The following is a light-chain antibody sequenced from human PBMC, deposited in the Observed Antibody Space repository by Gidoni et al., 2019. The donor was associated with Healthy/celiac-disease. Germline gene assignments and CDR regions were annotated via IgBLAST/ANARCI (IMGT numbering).Light chain of an antibody. V-gene: IGLV7-46*01. CDR2: ATS. J-gene: IGLJ3*02. Sequence: QAVVTQEPSLTLSPGGTVTLTCGSSTAAVTSGHYPYWFQQKPGQAPRTLIYATSNKHSWTPARFSGSLLGGKAALTLSVAQPEDEAEYYCLLPYSGAPYWVSGGGTTLTVL. CDR3: LLPYSGAPYWV. CDR1: TAAVTSGHY.